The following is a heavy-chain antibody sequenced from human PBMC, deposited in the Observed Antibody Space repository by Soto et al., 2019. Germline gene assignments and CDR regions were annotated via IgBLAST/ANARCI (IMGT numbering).Heavy chain of an antibody. Sequence: ASVKVSCKASGYTFTSYDINWGRRATGQGLEWMGWMNPNSGNTDYAQKFQGRVTMTRNTSISTAYMELSSLRSEDTAVYYCARGGFWELGAFDIWGQGTMVTVSS. D-gene: IGHD1-26*01. J-gene: IGHJ3*02. CDR3: ARGGFWELGAFDI. V-gene: IGHV1-8*01. CDR1: GYTFTSYD. CDR2: MNPNSGNT.